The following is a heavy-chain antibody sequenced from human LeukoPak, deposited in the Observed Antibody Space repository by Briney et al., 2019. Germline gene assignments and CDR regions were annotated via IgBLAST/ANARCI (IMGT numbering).Heavy chain of an antibody. CDR3: ARDKSPLNYFDY. J-gene: IGHJ4*02. V-gene: IGHV3-66*01. Sequence: GGSLRLSCAASGFTVSSNYMSWVRQAPGKGLEWVSVIYSGGSTYYADSVKGRFTISRDNSKNTLYLQMNGLRAEDTAVYYCARDKSPLNYFDYWGQGTLVTVSS. CDR2: IYSGGST. CDR1: GFTVSSNY.